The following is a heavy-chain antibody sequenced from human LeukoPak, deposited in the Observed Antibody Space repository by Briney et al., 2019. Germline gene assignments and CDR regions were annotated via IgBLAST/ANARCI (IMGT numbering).Heavy chain of an antibody. J-gene: IGHJ3*02. CDR2: IYYSGST. CDR3: ATPYSGGYHGLDI. D-gene: IGHD1-26*01. CDR1: GVSISSNKYY. V-gene: IGHV4-39*01. Sequence: SETLSLTCTVSGVSISSNKYYWGWIRQPPGKGLEWIGSIYYSGSTYYNPSLKSRVTISVDTSKNQFSLKLSSVTAADTAVYYCATPYSGGYHGLDIWGQGTMVTVSS.